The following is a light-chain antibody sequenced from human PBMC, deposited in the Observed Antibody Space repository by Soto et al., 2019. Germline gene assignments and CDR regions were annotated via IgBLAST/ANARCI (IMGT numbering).Light chain of an antibody. Sequence: EIVLTQSPGTLSLSPGERATLSCSASQSVSSSYLAWYQQKPGQAPRLLIYGASSRATGIPDRFSGSGSGTDFTLTISRLEPADFAVYYGQQYGSSPPMYTFGQGTKLASK. CDR2: GAS. CDR3: QQYGSSPPMYT. V-gene: IGKV3-20*01. CDR1: QSVSSSY. J-gene: IGKJ2*01.